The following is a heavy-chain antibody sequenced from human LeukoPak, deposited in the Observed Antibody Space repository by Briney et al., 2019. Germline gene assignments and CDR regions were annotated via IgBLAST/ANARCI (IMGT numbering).Heavy chain of an antibody. V-gene: IGHV3-7*01. CDR3: AREAGYSSGWYAETRGYDFDY. CDR2: IKQDGSEK. CDR1: GFTFSSYW. Sequence: PGGSLRLSCAASGFTFSSYWMSWVRQAPGQGLEWVANIKQDGSEKYYVDSVQGRFTISRDNAKDSLYLQMNSLRAEDTAVYYCAREAGYSSGWYAETRGYDFDYWGQGTLVTVSS. J-gene: IGHJ4*02. D-gene: IGHD6-19*01.